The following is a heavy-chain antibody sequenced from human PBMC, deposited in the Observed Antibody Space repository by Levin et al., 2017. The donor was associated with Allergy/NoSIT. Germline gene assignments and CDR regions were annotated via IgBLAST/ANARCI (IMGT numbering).Heavy chain of an antibody. D-gene: IGHD3-22*01. V-gene: IGHV3-53*01. CDR2: IYSGGST. Sequence: GGSLRLSCAASGFTVSSNYMSWVRQAPGKGLEWVSVIYSGGSTYYADSVKGRFTISRDNSKNTLYLQMNSLRAEDTAVYYCAREAGSGYYGYDYWGQGTLVTVSS. CDR1: GFTVSSNY. CDR3: AREAGSGYYGYDY. J-gene: IGHJ4*02.